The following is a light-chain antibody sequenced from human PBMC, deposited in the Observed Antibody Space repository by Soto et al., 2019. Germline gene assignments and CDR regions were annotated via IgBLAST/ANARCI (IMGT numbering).Light chain of an antibody. J-gene: IGKJ4*01. CDR3: QQYNNWPLT. Sequence: EIVMTQSPATLSVSPGERATLSCRASQSVSSNLAWYQQKPGQAPRLLIYGASTRATGIPARFSGSGSGTEFTLTISSLQSEEFAGYYCQQYNNWPLTFGGGTKVEIK. V-gene: IGKV3-15*01. CDR2: GAS. CDR1: QSVSSN.